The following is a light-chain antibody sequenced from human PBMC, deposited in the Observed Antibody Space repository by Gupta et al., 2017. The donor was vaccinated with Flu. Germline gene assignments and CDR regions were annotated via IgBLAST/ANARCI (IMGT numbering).Light chain of an antibody. CDR3: SSYTSSSTQV. CDR2: EVS. CDR1: SSDVGGYNY. J-gene: IGLJ1*01. Sequence: QSALTQPASVSGSPGPSITISCTGTSSDVGGYNYVSWYQQHQGNAHKLMIYEVSNRPSGVSNRFSGSKSGNTASLTISGLQAEDEADYYCSSYTSSSTQVFGTGTKVTVL. V-gene: IGLV2-14*01.